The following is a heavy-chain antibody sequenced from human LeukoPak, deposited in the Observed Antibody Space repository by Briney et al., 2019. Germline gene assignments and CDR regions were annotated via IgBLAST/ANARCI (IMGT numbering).Heavy chain of an antibody. Sequence: GGSLRLSCAASGFIFTDYYMSWIRQAPGKGLEWVAVISYDGSNKYYADSVKGRFTISRDNSKNTLYLQMNSLRAEDTAVYYCARDRSVTTFYYYYGMDVWGQGTTVTVSS. V-gene: IGHV3-30-3*01. CDR3: ARDRSVTTFYYYYGMDV. CDR1: GFIFTDYY. D-gene: IGHD4-17*01. CDR2: ISYDGSNK. J-gene: IGHJ6*02.